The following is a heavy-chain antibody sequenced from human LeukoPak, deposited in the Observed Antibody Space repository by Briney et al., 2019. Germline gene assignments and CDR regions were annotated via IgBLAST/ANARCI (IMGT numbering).Heavy chain of an antibody. CDR1: GYSISSGYY. D-gene: IGHD3-22*01. CDR3: ARGPYSYDSSGAFDI. Sequence: SETLSLTCTVSGYSISSGYYWGWIRQPPGKGLEWIGSIYHSGSAYYNPSLKSRVTISVDTSKNQFSLKLSSVTAADTAVYFCARGPYSYDSSGAFDIWGQGTMVTVSS. J-gene: IGHJ3*02. V-gene: IGHV4-38-2*02. CDR2: IYHSGSA.